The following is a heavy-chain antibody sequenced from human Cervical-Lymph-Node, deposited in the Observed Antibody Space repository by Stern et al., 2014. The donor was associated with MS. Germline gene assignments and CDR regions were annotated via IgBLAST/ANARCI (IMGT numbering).Heavy chain of an antibody. D-gene: IGHD3/OR15-3a*01. V-gene: IGHV1-46*01. CDR2: INPSGDSA. J-gene: IGHJ4*02. CDR3: ASGTGSKRPAGNY. CDR1: GYTFTRHY. Sequence: VQLVESGAEVKKPGASVKVSCKASGYTFTRHYMHWVRQAPGQGLEWVGIINPSGDSASYAQKFQGRVTMTRDTSTSTLYMELSSLRSEDTAVYYCASGTGSKRPAGNYWGQGTLVTVSS.